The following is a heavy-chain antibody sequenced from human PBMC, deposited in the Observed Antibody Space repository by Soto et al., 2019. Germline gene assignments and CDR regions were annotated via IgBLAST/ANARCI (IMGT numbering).Heavy chain of an antibody. CDR1: GGSFSGYY. J-gene: IGHJ5*02. CDR2: INHSGST. D-gene: IGHD3-10*01. CDR3: AGYYGSGSYYNWFDP. V-gene: IGHV4-34*01. Sequence: SETLSLTCAVYGGSFSGYYWIWIRQPPGKGLEWIGEINHSGSTNYNPSLKSRVTISVDTSKNQFSLKLSSVTAADTAVYYCAGYYGSGSYYNWFDPWGQGTLVTVSS.